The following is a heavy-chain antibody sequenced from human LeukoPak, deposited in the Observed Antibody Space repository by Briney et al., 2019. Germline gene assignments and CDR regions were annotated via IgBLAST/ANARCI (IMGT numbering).Heavy chain of an antibody. D-gene: IGHD5-18*01. CDR2: IYYSGST. V-gene: IGHV4-39*01. CDR3: ARHRGYSYGYSDY. J-gene: IGHJ4*02. CDR1: GGSINSRIYY. Sequence: SETLSLTCTVSGGSINSRIYYWGWIRQPPGKGLEWVGSIYYSGSTYYNPSLKSRVTISVDTSKIQFSLKLSSVTAADTAVYYCARHRGYSYGYSDYWGQGTLVTVSS.